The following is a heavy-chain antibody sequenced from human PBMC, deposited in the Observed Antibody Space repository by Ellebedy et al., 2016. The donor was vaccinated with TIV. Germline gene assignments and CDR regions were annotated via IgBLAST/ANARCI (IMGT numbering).Heavy chain of an antibody. Sequence: SETLSLTCAVYGGSFSGYYWSWIRQPPGKGLEWIGEINHSGSTNYNPSLQSRVTVSVDTSKNQFSLKLRSVTAADTAVYYCARGILYYDILTGYYTRLNYYYGMDVWGQGTTVTVSS. D-gene: IGHD3-9*01. J-gene: IGHJ6*02. V-gene: IGHV4-34*01. CDR3: ARGILYYDILTGYYTRLNYYYGMDV. CDR1: GGSFSGYY. CDR2: INHSGST.